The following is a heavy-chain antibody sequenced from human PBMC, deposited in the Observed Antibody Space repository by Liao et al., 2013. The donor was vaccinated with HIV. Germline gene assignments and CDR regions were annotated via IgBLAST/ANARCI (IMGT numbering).Heavy chain of an antibody. D-gene: IGHD6-19*01. J-gene: IGHJ5*02. CDR2: IYTSGTT. CDR3: ARGSHSRGFDP. Sequence: QVQLQESGPGLVKPSETLSLTCTSSGDSTSSYYWSWLRQPAEKGLEWIGRIYTSGTTNYNPSLKSRVTMSVDTSKSQCSLNLSSVTAADTAVYYCARGSHSRGFDPWGQGTLVTVSS. CDR1: GDSTSSYY. V-gene: IGHV4-4*07.